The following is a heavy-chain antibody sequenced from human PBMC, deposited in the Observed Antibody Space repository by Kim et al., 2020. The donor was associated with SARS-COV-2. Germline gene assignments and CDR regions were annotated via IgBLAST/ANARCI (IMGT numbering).Heavy chain of an antibody. CDR1: GFTFSSYG. V-gene: IGHV3-30*18. J-gene: IGHJ2*01. CDR3: AKPDEGKGWYFDL. CDR2: ISYDGSNK. Sequence: GGSLRLSCAASGFTFSSYGMHWVRQAPGKGLEWVAVISYDGSNKYYADSVKGRFTISRDNSKNTLYLQMNSLRAEDTAVYYCAKPDEGKGWYFDLWGRGTLVTVSS. D-gene: IGHD3-10*01.